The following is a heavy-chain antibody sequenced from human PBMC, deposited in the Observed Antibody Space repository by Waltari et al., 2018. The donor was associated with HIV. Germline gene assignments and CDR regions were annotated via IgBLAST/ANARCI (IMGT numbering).Heavy chain of an antibody. CDR2: INHSGST. D-gene: IGHD2-8*02. Sequence: QVQLQQWGAGLLKPSETLSLTCAVYGGSFSGYYWSWIRQPPGKGLEWIGEINHSGSTNYNPSLKSRVTISVDTSKNQFSLKLSSVTAADTAVYYCARACTGGVCPFDYWGQGTLVTVSS. CDR1: GGSFSGYY. V-gene: IGHV4-34*01. J-gene: IGHJ4*02. CDR3: ARACTGGVCPFDY.